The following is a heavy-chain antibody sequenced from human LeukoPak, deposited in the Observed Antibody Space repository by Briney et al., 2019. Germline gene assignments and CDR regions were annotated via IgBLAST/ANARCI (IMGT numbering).Heavy chain of an antibody. CDR2: INPNSGGT. V-gene: IGHV1-2*02. D-gene: IGHD5-18*01. CDR1: GYTFTSYY. J-gene: IGHJ4*02. CDR3: ARDIWTSDTAMDPV. Sequence: ASVKVSCKASGYTFTSYYMHWVRQAPGQGLEWMGWINPNSGGTNYAQKFQGRVTMTRDTSISTAYMELSRLRSDDTAVYYCARDIWTSDTAMDPVWGQGTLVTVSS.